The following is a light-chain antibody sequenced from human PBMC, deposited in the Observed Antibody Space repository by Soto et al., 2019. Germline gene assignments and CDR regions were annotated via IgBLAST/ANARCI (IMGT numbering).Light chain of an antibody. CDR1: QSVSSN. V-gene: IGKV3-15*01. Sequence: EVLVTQSQTTLSLSPGERATLSCRASQSVSSNLAWYQQKPGQAPRLLIYGASTRATGIPARFSGSGSGTDFTLTISSLQSEDFAVYYCQQYNNWPPWTVGQGTRLAIK. J-gene: IGKJ5*01. CDR3: QQYNNWPPWT. CDR2: GAS.